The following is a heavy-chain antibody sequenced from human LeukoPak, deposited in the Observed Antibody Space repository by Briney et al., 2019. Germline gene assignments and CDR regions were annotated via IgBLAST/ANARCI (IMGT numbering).Heavy chain of an antibody. V-gene: IGHV4-59*02. CDR3: ARFGVDYDMGV. J-gene: IGHJ6*02. CDR2: IYYSGKA. Sequence: SETLSLTCSVSGGSVNNYYWTRIRQPPGKGLEWIGQIYYSGKADYNPSLKSRITISVDTSKNQISLRVNSVTAADTAVYYCARFGVDYDMGVWGQGTTVIVFS. D-gene: IGHD3-16*01. CDR1: GGSVNNYY.